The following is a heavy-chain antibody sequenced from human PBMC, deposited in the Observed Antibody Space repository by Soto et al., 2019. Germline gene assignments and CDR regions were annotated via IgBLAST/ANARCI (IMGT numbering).Heavy chain of an antibody. CDR2: ISGSGGST. Sequence: EVPLLESGGGLVQPGGSLRRSCAASGFTFSSYAMRWVRQAPVKGLEWVSAISGSGGSTYYADSVQGRFTISRDNSKNTLYLQMNSLRAEDTAVYYCARRGSGSYYDYWGQGPLVTVSS. J-gene: IGHJ4*02. D-gene: IGHD1-26*01. V-gene: IGHV3-23*01. CDR3: ARRGSGSYYDY. CDR1: GFTFSSYA.